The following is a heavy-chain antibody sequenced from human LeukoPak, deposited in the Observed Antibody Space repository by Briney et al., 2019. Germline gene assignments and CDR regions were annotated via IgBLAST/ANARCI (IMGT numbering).Heavy chain of an antibody. D-gene: IGHD1-1*01. Sequence: GRSLRLSGAASGVIFSNDAMHWVRQAPGKGLEWVAFIWFDGSNKHYADSVKGRFTISRDNSEDTLYLQMNSLRAEDTAVYYCVRDPSGSGFAFDSWGQGALVTVSS. CDR2: IWFDGSNK. CDR3: VRDPSGSGFAFDS. CDR1: GVIFSNDA. V-gene: IGHV3-33*01. J-gene: IGHJ4*02.